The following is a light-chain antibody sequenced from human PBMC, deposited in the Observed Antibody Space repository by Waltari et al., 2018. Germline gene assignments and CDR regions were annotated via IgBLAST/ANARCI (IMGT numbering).Light chain of an antibody. CDR1: SGDVGGYNF. J-gene: IGLJ1*01. CDR2: DVT. CDR3: CSYAGVYLYV. V-gene: IGLV2-11*01. Sequence: QSALTQPRSVSGSPGQSVTISCTGTSGDVGGYNFVSWYQQHPGKAPKLIIYDVTKRPSGVPDRFSGSKSGNTASLTISGLQAEDEADYYCCSYAGVYLYVFGTGTKVTV.